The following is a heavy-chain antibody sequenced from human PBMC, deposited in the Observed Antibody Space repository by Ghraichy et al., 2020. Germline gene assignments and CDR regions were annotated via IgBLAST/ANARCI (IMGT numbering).Heavy chain of an antibody. V-gene: IGHV4-39*01. CDR2: IYYSGTT. J-gene: IGHJ6*03. CDR1: GDFISSSSYL. CDR3: ARSRSGGIIITFGGIVARLDV. Sequence: SETLSLTCSVSGDFISSSSYLWGWIRQPPGQGLEWIGSIYYSGTTYYNPSLKSRVSISVDTSKNQFSLNLSSVIAADTAVYYCARSRSGGIIITFGGIVARLDVWGKGTTVTVSS. D-gene: IGHD3-16*02.